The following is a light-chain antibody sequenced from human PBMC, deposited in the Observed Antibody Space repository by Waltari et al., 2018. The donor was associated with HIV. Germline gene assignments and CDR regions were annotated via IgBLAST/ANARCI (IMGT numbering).Light chain of an antibody. CDR1: SSDVGGYDY. Sequence: QSALTQPASVSASPGQSITISCTGTSSDVGGYDYVSWYQQHPGTAPKLLIYEVTNRPSGVSNRFSGAKSGNTASLTISGLQTEDEADYYCSSYTDDTTLDVVFGGGTKLTVL. CDR2: EVT. J-gene: IGLJ2*01. V-gene: IGLV2-14*01. CDR3: SSYTDDTTLDVV.